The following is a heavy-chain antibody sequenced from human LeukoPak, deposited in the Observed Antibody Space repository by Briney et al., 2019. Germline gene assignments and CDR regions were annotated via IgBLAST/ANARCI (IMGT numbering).Heavy chain of an antibody. CDR3: ATLSTVTTFDY. CDR2: IKQDGSEK. Sequence: GGSLGLSCAASGFTFSSYWMSWVRQAPGKGLEWVANIKQDGSEKYYADSVKGRFTISRDNSKNTLYLQMNSLRAEDTAVYYCATLSTVTTFDYWGQGTLVTVSS. D-gene: IGHD4-17*01. J-gene: IGHJ4*02. CDR1: GFTFSSYW. V-gene: IGHV3-7*01.